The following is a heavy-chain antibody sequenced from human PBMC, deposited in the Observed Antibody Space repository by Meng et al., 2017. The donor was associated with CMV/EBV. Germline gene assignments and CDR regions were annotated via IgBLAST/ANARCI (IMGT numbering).Heavy chain of an antibody. Sequence: SVQVSCKASGGTFSSYAISWVRQAPGQGLEWMGGIIPIFGTTNYAQKFQGRVTITTDESTSTDYMELSSLRSEDTAVYYCASNGYTSGYYYYYGMDVWGQGTTVTVSS. V-gene: IGHV1-69*05. CDR1: GGTFSSYA. J-gene: IGHJ6*02. D-gene: IGHD5-24*01. CDR3: ASNGYTSGYYYYYGMDV. CDR2: IIPIFGTT.